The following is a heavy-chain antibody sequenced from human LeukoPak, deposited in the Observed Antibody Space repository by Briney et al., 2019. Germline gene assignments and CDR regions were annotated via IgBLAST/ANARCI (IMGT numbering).Heavy chain of an antibody. V-gene: IGHV4-39*01. J-gene: IGHJ4*02. CDR3: ASSLVDYYGSGSYPLYYFDY. CDR2: IYYSGST. D-gene: IGHD3-10*01. Sequence: SETLSLTCTVSGGSISSSSYYWGWIRQPPGKGLEWIGSIYYSGSTYYNPSLKSRVTISVDTSKNQFSLKLSSVTAADTAVYYCASSLVDYYGSGSYPLYYFDYWGQGTLVTVSS. CDR1: GGSISSSSYY.